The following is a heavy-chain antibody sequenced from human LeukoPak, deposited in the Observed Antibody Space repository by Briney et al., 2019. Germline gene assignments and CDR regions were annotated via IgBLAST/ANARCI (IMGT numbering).Heavy chain of an antibody. Sequence: SETLSLTCTASGGSISSYYWSWIRQPPGKGLEWIGYIYYSGSTNYNPSLKSRVTISVDTSKNQFSLKLSSVTAADTAVYYCARGGIRELRGSFDYWGQGTLVTVSS. CDR2: IYYSGST. CDR1: GGSISSYY. D-gene: IGHD3-10*01. CDR3: ARGGIRELRGSFDY. V-gene: IGHV4-59*01. J-gene: IGHJ4*02.